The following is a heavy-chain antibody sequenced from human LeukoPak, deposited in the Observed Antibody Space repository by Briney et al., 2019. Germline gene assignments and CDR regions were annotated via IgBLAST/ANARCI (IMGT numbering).Heavy chain of an antibody. V-gene: IGHV3-21*01. CDR2: ISSRSDYI. Sequence: GGSLRLSCAASEFTFSSYPMNWVRQAPGKGLEWVSSISSRSDYIYYADSVKGRFTISRDDAKNSLYLQMNSLRAEDTAVYYCARLPELPGFGDYWGPGTLVTVSS. J-gene: IGHJ4*02. CDR3: ARLPELPGFGDY. D-gene: IGHD3-10*01. CDR1: EFTFSSYP.